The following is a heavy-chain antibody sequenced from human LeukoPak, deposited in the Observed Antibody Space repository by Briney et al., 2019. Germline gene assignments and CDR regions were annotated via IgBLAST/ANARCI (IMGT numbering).Heavy chain of an antibody. D-gene: IGHD5-18*01. CDR2: IIPIFGTA. V-gene: IGHV1-69*01. CDR1: GGTFSSYA. Sequence: GASVKVSCKASGGTFSSYAISWVRQAPGQGLEWMGGIIPIFGTANYAQKFQGRVTITADESTSTGYMELSSLRSEDTAVYYCASKRGYSYGPDYWGQGTLVTVSS. CDR3: ASKRGYSYGPDY. J-gene: IGHJ4*02.